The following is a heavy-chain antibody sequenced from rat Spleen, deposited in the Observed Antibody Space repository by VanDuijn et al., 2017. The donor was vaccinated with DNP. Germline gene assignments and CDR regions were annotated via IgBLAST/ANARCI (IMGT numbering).Heavy chain of an antibody. CDR2: MGYDGDT. CDR3: ARSLATVAPTGAMDA. J-gene: IGHJ4*01. D-gene: IGHD1-3*01. V-gene: IGHV2-16*01. Sequence: QVQLKESGPGLVQPSETLSLTCTVSGFSLTTYSVSWVRQPSGKGPEWMGKMGYDGDTAYNSALKSRLSISRDTSKSQVFLKMNSVQTEDTAMYFCARSLATVAPTGAMDAWGQGTSVTVSS. CDR1: GFSLTTYS.